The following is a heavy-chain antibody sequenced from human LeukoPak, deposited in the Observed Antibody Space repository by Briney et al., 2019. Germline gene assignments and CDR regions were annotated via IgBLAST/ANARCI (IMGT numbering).Heavy chain of an antibody. CDR2: INHSGST. CDR3: ARRVWFGESSHWSFDL. D-gene: IGHD3-10*01. CDR1: GGSFSGYY. Sequence: SSETLSLTCAVYGGSFSGYYWSWIRQPPGKGLEWIGEINHSGSTSYNPSLKSRVTISINTSKIQFSLKLSSVTAADTAVFYCARRVWFGESSHWSFDLWGRGTLVTVSS. J-gene: IGHJ2*01. V-gene: IGHV4-34*01.